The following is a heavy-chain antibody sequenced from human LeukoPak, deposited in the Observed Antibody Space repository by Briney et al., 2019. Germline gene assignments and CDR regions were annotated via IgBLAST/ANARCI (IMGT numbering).Heavy chain of an antibody. CDR1: GFTVSSNY. V-gene: IGHV3-53*01. CDR2: IYSGGST. Sequence: GGSLRLSCAASGFTVSSNYMSWVRQAPGKGLGWVSVIYSGGSTYYADSVKGRFTISRDNSKNTLYLQMNSLRAEDTAVYYCARDARARRYYYYGMDVWGQGTTVTVSS. J-gene: IGHJ6*02. CDR3: ARDARARRYYYYGMDV.